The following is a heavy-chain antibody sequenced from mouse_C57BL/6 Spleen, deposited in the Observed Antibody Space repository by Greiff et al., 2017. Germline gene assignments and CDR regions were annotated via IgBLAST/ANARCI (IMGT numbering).Heavy chain of an antibody. CDR2: ISDGGSYT. CDR1: GFTFSSYA. Sequence: EVKLMESGGGLVKPGGSLKLSCAASGFTFSSYAMSWVRQTPEKRLEWVATISDGGSYTYYPDNVKGRFTISRDNAKNNLYLQMSHLKSEDTAMYYCARGLYYGSSYVVWGTGTTVTVSS. CDR3: ARGLYYGSSYVV. J-gene: IGHJ1*03. D-gene: IGHD1-1*01. V-gene: IGHV5-4*03.